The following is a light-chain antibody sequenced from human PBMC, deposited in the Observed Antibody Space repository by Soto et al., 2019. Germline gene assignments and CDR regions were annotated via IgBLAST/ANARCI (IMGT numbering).Light chain of an antibody. CDR3: QQHYSSPYT. Sequence: DIVMTQSPDSLAVSLGERATIHCKSSQSVLYSADNKNYLAWYQQKPGQPPKLLIYWASTRESVVPDRFSGSGSGTDFTLTISSRQAEDGAVDYCQQHYSSPYTFGQGTKLEIK. J-gene: IGKJ2*01. CDR1: QSVLYSADNKNY. CDR2: WAS. V-gene: IGKV4-1*01.